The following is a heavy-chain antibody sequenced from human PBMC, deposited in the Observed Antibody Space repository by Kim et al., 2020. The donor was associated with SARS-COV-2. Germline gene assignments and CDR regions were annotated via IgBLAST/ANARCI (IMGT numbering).Heavy chain of an antibody. CDR3: AREKRRGYSGYVN. J-gene: IGHJ4*02. D-gene: IGHD5-12*01. V-gene: IGHV4-4*07. Sequence: NPSLKSRVTMSVDTSKNQFSLKLSSVTAADTAVYYCAREKRRGYSGYVNWGQGTLVTVSS.